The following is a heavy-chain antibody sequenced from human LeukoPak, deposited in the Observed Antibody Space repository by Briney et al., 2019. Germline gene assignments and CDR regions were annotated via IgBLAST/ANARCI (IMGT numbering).Heavy chain of an antibody. V-gene: IGHV1-2*02. CDR3: ARDIISGSSWYGY. Sequence: GASAKVSCKASGYTFTGYYMHWVRQAPGQGLEWMGWINPNSGGTNYAQKFRGRVTMTRDTSISTAYMELSRLRSDDTAVYYCARDIISGSSWYGYWGQGTLVTVSS. CDR1: GYTFTGYY. D-gene: IGHD6-13*01. J-gene: IGHJ4*02. CDR2: INPNSGGT.